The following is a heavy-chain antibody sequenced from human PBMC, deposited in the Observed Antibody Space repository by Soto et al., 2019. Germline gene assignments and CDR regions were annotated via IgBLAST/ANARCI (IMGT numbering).Heavy chain of an antibody. V-gene: IGHV4-4*01. J-gene: IGHJ4*02. D-gene: IGHD1-1*01. CDR2: MHHSGSR. Sequence: LSLTCSVSGDSMYSYVGGVSLKKPPGKGLEWIGEMHHSGSRHYKPSLRGRATISVDKSRNQFSLQLTSVTAADTALYFFARHDNMTLGLTYLDFWVQRTLVTVS. CDR1: GDSMYSYVG. CDR3: ARHDNMTLGLTYLDF.